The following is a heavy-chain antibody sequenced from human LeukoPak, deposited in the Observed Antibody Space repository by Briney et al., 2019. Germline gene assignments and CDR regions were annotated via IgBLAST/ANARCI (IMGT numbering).Heavy chain of an antibody. CDR3: ARVGSSSWYSRFDP. J-gene: IGHJ5*02. D-gene: IGHD6-13*01. V-gene: IGHV1-8*01. Sequence: ASVKVSCKASGYTFTSYDINWVRQATGQGLEWMGWMNSNSGNTGYAQKFQGRVTMTRNTSISTAYMELSSLRSEDTAVYYCARVGSSSWYSRFDPWGQGTLVTVSS. CDR1: GYTFTSYD. CDR2: MNSNSGNT.